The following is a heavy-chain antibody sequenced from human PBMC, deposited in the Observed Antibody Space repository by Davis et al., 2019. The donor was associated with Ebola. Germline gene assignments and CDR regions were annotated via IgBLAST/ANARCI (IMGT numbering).Heavy chain of an antibody. CDR3: TLSSQLVDY. D-gene: IGHD3-16*02. V-gene: IGHV3-73*01. CDR1: GFTFSGSA. CDR2: IRSKANSYAT. J-gene: IGHJ4*02. Sequence: GALRLSCAASGFTFSGSAMHWVRQASGKGLEWVGRIRSKANSYATAYAASVKGRFTISRDDSKNTAYLQMNSLKTEDTAVYYCTLSSQLVDYWGQGTLVTVSS.